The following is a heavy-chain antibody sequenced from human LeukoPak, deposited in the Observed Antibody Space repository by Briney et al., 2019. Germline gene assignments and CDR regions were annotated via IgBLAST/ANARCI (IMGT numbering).Heavy chain of an antibody. CDR3: ARRSLTTGDSYA. D-gene: IGHD5-18*01. Sequence: GGPLETSFQGPGYRFTSYWIGWVRQMPGKGLEGMGIIYPGAADTRYSPSFQGQVTISADNSISTAYLQWSSLKASDTAMYYCARRSLTTGDSYAWGQGTLVTVSS. J-gene: IGHJ5*02. CDR1: GYRFTSYW. V-gene: IGHV5-51*01. CDR2: IYPGAADT.